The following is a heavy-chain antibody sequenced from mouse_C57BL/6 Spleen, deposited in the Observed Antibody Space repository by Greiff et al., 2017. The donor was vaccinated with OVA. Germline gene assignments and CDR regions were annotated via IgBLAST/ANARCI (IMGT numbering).Heavy chain of an antibody. V-gene: IGHV1-37*01. Sequence: VQLQQSGPELVKPGASVKISCKASGYSFTGYFMNWVKQSHGKSLEWIGRINPYNGDTFYNQKFKGKATLTVDKSSSTAHMELLGLTSEDFAVYYGARDRGLRRGDYYAMDYWGQGTSVTVSS. CDR3: ARDRGLRRGDYYAMDY. CDR2: INPYNGDT. CDR1: GYSFTGYF. D-gene: IGHD2-4*01. J-gene: IGHJ4*01.